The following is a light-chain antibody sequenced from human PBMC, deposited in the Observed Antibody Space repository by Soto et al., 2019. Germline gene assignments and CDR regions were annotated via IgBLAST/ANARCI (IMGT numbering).Light chain of an antibody. CDR2: AAS. J-gene: IGKJ3*01. CDR1: RDISSY. Sequence: DIHMTQSPSSLSASVGDSVTITCRASRDISSYLNWYQQKPGKAPKLLIYAASTLHSGVPSRFSGSESGTDFTLTISSLQPEDFATYYCQQTYSTLFTFGPGTKVDIK. CDR3: QQTYSTLFT. V-gene: IGKV1-39*01.